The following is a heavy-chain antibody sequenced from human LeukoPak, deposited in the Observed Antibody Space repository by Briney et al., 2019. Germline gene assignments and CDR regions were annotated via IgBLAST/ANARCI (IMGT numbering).Heavy chain of an antibody. V-gene: IGHV4-4*07. J-gene: IGHJ5*02. CDR2: IYTSGST. CDR1: GGSFSGYY. CDR3: ARDRRYCTNGVCLNNWFDP. D-gene: IGHD2-8*01. Sequence: SETLSLTCAVYGGSFSGYYWSWIRQPPGKGLEWIGRIYTSGSTNYNPSLKSRVTMSVDTSKNQFSLKLSSVTAADTAVYYCARDRRYCTNGVCLNNWFDPWGQGTLVTVSS.